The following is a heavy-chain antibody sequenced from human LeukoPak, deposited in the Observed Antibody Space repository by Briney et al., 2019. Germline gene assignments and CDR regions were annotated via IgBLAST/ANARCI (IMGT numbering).Heavy chain of an antibody. J-gene: IGHJ1*01. V-gene: IGHV4-39*01. CDR3: ARRSSGWYREYFQH. CDR1: GDSISSSKKY. CDR2: IYYSGNT. D-gene: IGHD6-19*01. Sequence: PSETLSLTCTVSGDSISSSKKYWGWVRQPPGKGLEWIGSIYYSGNTYYNPSLKSRVTISLDTSRNQFSLKLSSVTAADTAVYYCARRSSGWYREYFQHWGQGTLVTVSS.